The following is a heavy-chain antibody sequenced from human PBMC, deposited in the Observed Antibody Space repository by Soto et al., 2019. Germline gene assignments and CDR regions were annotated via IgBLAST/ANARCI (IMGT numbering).Heavy chain of an antibody. J-gene: IGHJ4*02. Sequence: DVQLLESGGGLVQPGGSLRLSCAASGFTFSSYAMTWVRQAPGKGLEWISGISGTGGSTFSADSVKGRFAISRDNSKNMLYLQMHSLAAGDTAVYYCAKSSGSYWDYCDFWGQGILVTVSS. CDR1: GFTFSSYA. D-gene: IGHD1-26*01. CDR2: ISGTGGST. V-gene: IGHV3-23*01. CDR3: AKSSGSYWDYCDF.